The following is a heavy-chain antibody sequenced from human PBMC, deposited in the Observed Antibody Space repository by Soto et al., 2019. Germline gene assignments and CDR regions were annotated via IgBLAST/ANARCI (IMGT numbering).Heavy chain of an antibody. J-gene: IGHJ3*02. Sequence: SDTLSLTCTVPCDSISSYYWSWIRQPSRQVLECIGYIYYSESTNYNPSLKSQVTITVDTSKNQYPQKLTSVTAADTAVYYCARGNGLRYFDTHAFDIWGQGTMVT. CDR3: ARGNGLRYFDTHAFDI. V-gene: IGHV4-59*07. CDR2: IYYSEST. D-gene: IGHD3-9*01. CDR1: CDSISSYY.